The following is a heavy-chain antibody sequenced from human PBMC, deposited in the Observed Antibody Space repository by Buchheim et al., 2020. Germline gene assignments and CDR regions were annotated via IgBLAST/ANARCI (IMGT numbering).Heavy chain of an antibody. J-gene: IGHJ4*02. CDR3: AKDRGGCYFDD. D-gene: IGHD4-23*01. CDR2: IRYVGRNK. V-gene: IGHV3-30*02. CDR1: VFTFSSYG. Sequence: QVQLVESGGGVVQPGRSLRLSCAASVFTFSSYGMHWVRQAPGKGLEWVVFIRYVGRNKYYADSVKGRFTISRDNSKNTLYLQMNSLRAEDTAVYYCAKDRGGCYFDDWGQGTL.